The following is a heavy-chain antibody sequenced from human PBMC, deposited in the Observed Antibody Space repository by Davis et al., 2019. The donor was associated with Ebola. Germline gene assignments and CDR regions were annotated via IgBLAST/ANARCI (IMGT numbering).Heavy chain of an antibody. CDR2: IRSKANSYAT. CDR1: GYTFTSYG. Sequence: KVSCKASGYTFTSYGISWVRQASGKGLEWVGRIRSKANSYATAYAASVKGRFSISRDDSKNTAYLQMNSLKTEDTAVYYCTHSSADSDYWGQGTLVTVSS. D-gene: IGHD6-25*01. V-gene: IGHV3-73*01. J-gene: IGHJ4*02. CDR3: THSSADSDY.